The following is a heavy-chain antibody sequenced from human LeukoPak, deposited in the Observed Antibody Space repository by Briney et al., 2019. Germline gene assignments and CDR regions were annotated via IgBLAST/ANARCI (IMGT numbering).Heavy chain of an antibody. CDR1: GYSMNSVYY. D-gene: IGHD5-12*01. CDR2: IYNSGST. J-gene: IGHJ3*02. CDR3: ARNISGLGLYSHYAYDPAGAFDI. Sequence: SETLSLTCTVSGYSMNSVYYWGWIRQPPGKGLEWIGSIYNSGSTSYNPSLKSRVTLSIDTSKNQFSLKLTSVTAPYTAVYYCARNISGLGLYSHYAYDPAGAFDIWGQGTMVTVSS. V-gene: IGHV4-38-2*02.